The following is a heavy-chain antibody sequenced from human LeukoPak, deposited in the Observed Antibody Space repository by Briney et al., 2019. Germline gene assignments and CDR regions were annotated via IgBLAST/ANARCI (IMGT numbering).Heavy chain of an antibody. CDR3: ARDPTHYYDSSGYTDY. D-gene: IGHD3-22*01. CDR2: IYSGGSR. Sequence: GGSLRLSCAASGFTVSSNYMSWVRQAPGKGLEWVSVIYSGGSRYYADSVKGRFTISRDNAKNSLYLQMNSLRAEDTAVYYCARDPTHYYDSSGYTDYWGQGTLVTVSS. CDR1: GFTVSSNY. J-gene: IGHJ4*02. V-gene: IGHV3-53*01.